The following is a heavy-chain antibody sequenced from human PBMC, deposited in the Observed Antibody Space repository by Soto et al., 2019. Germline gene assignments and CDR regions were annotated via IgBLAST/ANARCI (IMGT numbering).Heavy chain of an antibody. J-gene: IGHJ3*02. Sequence: EVQLVESGGGLVQPGGSLRLSCAASGFTLSDFSMHWVRQAAGKGLEFVSAISYKGGSTYYANSVKGRFPISRDNSKNKLYLQRGSLRDEDMAVYYCGRVSARGQAAFDIWGQGTMVTVSS. D-gene: IGHD5-12*01. CDR1: GFTLSDFS. CDR2: ISYKGGST. V-gene: IGHV3-64*01. CDR3: GRVSARGQAAFDI.